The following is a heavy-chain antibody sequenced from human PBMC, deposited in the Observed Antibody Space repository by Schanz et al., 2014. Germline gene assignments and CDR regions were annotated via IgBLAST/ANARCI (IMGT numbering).Heavy chain of an antibody. D-gene: IGHD6-19*01. V-gene: IGHV3-33*01. CDR3: ATEHQCLARYCIDF. Sequence: QVQLVESGGGVVQPGRSLRLSCAASGFTFSNHGMHWVRQSPGKGLEWVALIWYDGSNEYYADSVKGRFTISSDNPKKTQYQQMNSLRAEDTAVDYCATEHQCLARYCIDFWGQGTTVTVSS. J-gene: IGHJ6*03. CDR1: GFTFSNHG. CDR2: IWYDGSNE.